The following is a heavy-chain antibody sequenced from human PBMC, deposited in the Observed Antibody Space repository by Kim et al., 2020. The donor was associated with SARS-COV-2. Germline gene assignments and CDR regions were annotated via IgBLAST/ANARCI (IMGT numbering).Heavy chain of an antibody. CDR1: GFTFSSYA. Sequence: GGSLRLSCAASGFTFSSYAMSWVRQAPGKGLEWVSAISGSGGSTYYADSVKGRFTISRDNSKNTLYLQMNSLRAEDTAVYYCAKKGGRVTGTTLSYMDVWGKGTTVTVSS. D-gene: IGHD1-7*01. J-gene: IGHJ6*03. CDR2: ISGSGGST. V-gene: IGHV3-23*01. CDR3: AKKGGRVTGTTLSYMDV.